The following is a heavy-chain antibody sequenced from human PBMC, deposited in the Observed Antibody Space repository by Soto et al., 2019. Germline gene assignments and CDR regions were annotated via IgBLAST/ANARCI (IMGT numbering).Heavy chain of an antibody. CDR3: AREGSRNYYFDY. V-gene: IGHV3-30-3*01. Sequence: HPGGSLRLSCAASGFTFSSYAMHWVRQAPGKGLEWVAVISYDGSNKYYADSVKGRFTISRDNSKNTLYLQMNSLRAEDTAVYYCAREGSRNYYFDYWGQGTLVTVSS. CDR2: ISYDGSNK. CDR1: GFTFSSYA. J-gene: IGHJ4*02. D-gene: IGHD6-13*01.